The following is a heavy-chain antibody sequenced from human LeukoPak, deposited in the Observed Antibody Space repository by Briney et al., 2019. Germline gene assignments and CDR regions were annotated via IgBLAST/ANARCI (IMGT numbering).Heavy chain of an antibody. V-gene: IGHV4-39*01. J-gene: IGHJ4*02. CDR1: GGSISGSNYY. Sequence: PSETLSLTCTVSGGSISGSNYYWGWIRQSPGKGLEWLGSISHTESTYHNPSLKSRVSISVDTSKNQFSLRLSSVTAADTAVYYCASDEEFSWFFYWGQGTLVTVSS. CDR3: ASDEEFSWFFY. CDR2: ISHTEST. D-gene: IGHD3-10*01.